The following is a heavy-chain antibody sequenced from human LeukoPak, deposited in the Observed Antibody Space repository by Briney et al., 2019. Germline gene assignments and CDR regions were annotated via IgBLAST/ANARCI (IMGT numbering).Heavy chain of an antibody. J-gene: IGHJ3*01. D-gene: IGHD5-24*01. CDR1: GYTFTSYG. V-gene: IGHV1-18*01. CDR2: ITVYNNKT. CDR3: ARQRFSDVHAFDV. Sequence: AASVKVSCKASGYTFTSYGISWVRQAPGQGLEWMALITVYNNKTDFAQNFEGRVTLTTDTSTSTAYMELRSLTSDDTAVYYCARQRFSDVHAFDVWGQGTVVSVS.